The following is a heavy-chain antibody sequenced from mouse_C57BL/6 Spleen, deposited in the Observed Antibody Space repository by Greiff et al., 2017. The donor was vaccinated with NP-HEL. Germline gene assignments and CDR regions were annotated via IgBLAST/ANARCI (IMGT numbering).Heavy chain of an antibody. D-gene: IGHD1-1*01. CDR1: GFTFSDYG. V-gene: IGHV5-17*01. J-gene: IGHJ2*01. CDR2: ISSGSSTI. CDR3: ARGHDYGSSFPFDY. Sequence: EVQLQESGGGLVKPGGSLKLSCAASGFTFSDYGMHWVRQAPEKGLEWVAYISSGSSTIYYADTVKGRFTISRDNAKNTLFLQMTSLRSEDTAMYYCARGHDYGSSFPFDYWGQGTTLTVSS.